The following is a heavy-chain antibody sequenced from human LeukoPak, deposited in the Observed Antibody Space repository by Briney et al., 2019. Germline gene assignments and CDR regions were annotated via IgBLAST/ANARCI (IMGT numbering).Heavy chain of an antibody. J-gene: IGHJ5*02. D-gene: IGHD4-11*01. V-gene: IGHV1-46*01. Sequence: ASVKVSCKASGYTFTSYYMHWVRQAPGQGLEWMGIINPSGGSTSYAQKFQGRVTMTRDTSTSTVYMELSSLRSEDTAVYYCARAWPSNRGMNWFDPWGQGTLVTVSS. CDR2: INPSGGST. CDR1: GYTFTSYY. CDR3: ARAWPSNRGMNWFDP.